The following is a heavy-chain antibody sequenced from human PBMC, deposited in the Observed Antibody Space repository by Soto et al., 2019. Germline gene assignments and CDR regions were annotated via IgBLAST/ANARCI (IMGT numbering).Heavy chain of an antibody. CDR2: ISHSGIT. Sequence: QVQLQESGPGLVRPSGALSVTCAVSGDSISRSHWWSWVRQSPGKGLEWIGEISHSGITNYNPSLTSRVTISGDKSKNQLSLKLTSGTAADTAVYYCARVRYDRSGVDNWGQGTLVSVSS. D-gene: IGHD3-22*01. CDR3: ARVRYDRSGVDN. CDR1: GDSISRSHW. V-gene: IGHV4-4*02. J-gene: IGHJ4*02.